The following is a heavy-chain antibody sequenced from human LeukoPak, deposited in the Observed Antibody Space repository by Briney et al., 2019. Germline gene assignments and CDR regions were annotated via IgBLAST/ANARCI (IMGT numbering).Heavy chain of an antibody. CDR3: ARALADTRGYYLGFDY. J-gene: IGHJ4*02. Sequence: GGTLRLSCAASGFTFSSYGMSWVRQAPGKGLEWVSAISGSGGSTYYADSVKGRFIISRDNAKKSLYLQMNSLRPDDTALYYCARALADTRGYYLGFDYWGQGTLVTVSS. CDR1: GFTFSSYG. CDR2: ISGSGGST. V-gene: IGHV3-23*01. D-gene: IGHD3-22*01.